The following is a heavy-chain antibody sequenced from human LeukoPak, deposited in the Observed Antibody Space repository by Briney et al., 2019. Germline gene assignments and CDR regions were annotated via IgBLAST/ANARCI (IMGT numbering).Heavy chain of an antibody. CDR3: AKPPSILWFGESRAKS. D-gene: IGHD3-10*01. J-gene: IGHJ5*02. Sequence: GGSLRLSCAASGFTFSSYAMSWVRQAPGKGLEWVSAISGSGGSTYYADSVKGRFTISRDNSKNTLYLQMNSLRAEDTAVYYCAKPPSILWFGESRAKSWGQGTLVTVSS. V-gene: IGHV3-23*01. CDR1: GFTFSSYA. CDR2: ISGSGGST.